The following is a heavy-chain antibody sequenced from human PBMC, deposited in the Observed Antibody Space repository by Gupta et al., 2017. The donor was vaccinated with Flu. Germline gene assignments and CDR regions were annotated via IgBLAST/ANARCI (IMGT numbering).Heavy chain of an antibody. V-gene: IGHV4-59*01. CDR2: IHYSGTT. Sequence: QVQLQESGPGLVKPSETLPLTCTVSGGSISTYYWSWIRQPPGKGLEWIGYIHYSGTTNYNPSLSSRLTISVDTSKSQFSLKLSSVTAADTAVYYCARAIAIAGSASEFDYWGQGTLVTVSP. CDR3: ARAIAIAGSASEFDY. J-gene: IGHJ4*02. CDR1: GGSISTYY. D-gene: IGHD6-13*01.